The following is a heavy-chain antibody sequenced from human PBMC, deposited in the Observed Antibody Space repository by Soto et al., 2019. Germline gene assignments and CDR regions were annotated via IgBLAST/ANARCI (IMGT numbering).Heavy chain of an antibody. CDR3: ARGQRIVEAPQFFEY. J-gene: IGHJ4*02. D-gene: IGHD3-22*01. V-gene: IGHV3-30*03. CDR2: ISYDGTYK. Sequence: LRLSCAASGFTFSSYGLHWVRQAPGKGLEWVAAISYDGTYKKFADSVKGRITISRDNSKNTLFLQMNSLRADDTAVYYCARGQRIVEAPQFFEYWGQGTLVTVSS. CDR1: GFTFSSYG.